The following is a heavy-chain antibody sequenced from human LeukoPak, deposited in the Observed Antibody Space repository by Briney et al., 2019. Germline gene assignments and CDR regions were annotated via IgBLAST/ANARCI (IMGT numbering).Heavy chain of an antibody. CDR3: ARRAPLSSSKDSSGYYSDY. D-gene: IGHD3-22*01. J-gene: IGHJ4*02. Sequence: GGSLRLSCAASGFTFSNYNMNWVRQAPGKGLEWVSFISSSSSYISYRDSVKGRFTISRDNAKNSLCLQMNSLRAEDTAVYYCARRAPLSSSKDSSGYYSDYWGQGTQVTVSS. CDR2: ISSSSSYI. V-gene: IGHV3-21*01. CDR1: GFTFSNYN.